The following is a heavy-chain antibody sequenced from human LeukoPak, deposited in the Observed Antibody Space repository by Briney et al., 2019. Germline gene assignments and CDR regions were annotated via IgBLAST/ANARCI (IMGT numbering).Heavy chain of an antibody. D-gene: IGHD5-24*01. V-gene: IGHV4-34*01. Sequence: ASETLSLTCAVYGGSFSGYYWSWIRQPPGKGLEWSGEINHSGSTNYNPSLKSRVTISVDTSKNQFSLKLSSVTAADTAVYYCARGGGDGGNIRMATISFDYWGQGTLVTVSS. J-gene: IGHJ4*02. CDR3: ARGGGDGGNIRMATISFDY. CDR2: INHSGST. CDR1: GGSFSGYY.